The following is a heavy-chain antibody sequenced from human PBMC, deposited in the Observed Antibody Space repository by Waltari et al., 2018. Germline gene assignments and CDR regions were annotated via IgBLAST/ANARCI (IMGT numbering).Heavy chain of an antibody. CDR2: IRQDGSEK. CDR1: VFTFSSYW. CDR3: ARSSSTEFDS. V-gene: IGHV3-7*01. D-gene: IGHD2-2*01. J-gene: IGHJ4*02. Sequence: ETHLLESGGGLVQPGASLRLSCAASVFTFSSYWMTWVRHAPGKGLEWVANIRQDGSEKYYVDSVKGRFTISRDNAKNSLYLQMNSLKADDTAVYYCARSSSTEFDSWGQGTLVTVSS.